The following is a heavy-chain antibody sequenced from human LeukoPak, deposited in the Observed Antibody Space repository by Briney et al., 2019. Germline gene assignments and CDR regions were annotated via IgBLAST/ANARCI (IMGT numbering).Heavy chain of an antibody. CDR1: GFSVSSNY. CDR2: IYSGGST. D-gene: IGHD3-22*01. J-gene: IGHJ4*02. V-gene: IGHV3-53*01. CDR3: AKPYYDSSGYYDGRFGVDY. Sequence: PGGSLRLSCAASGFSVSSNYMNWVRQAPGKGLEWVSVIYSGGSTYYADSVKGRFTISRDNAKNSLYLQMNSLRAEDTAVYYCAKPYYDSSGYYDGRFGVDYWGQGTLVTVSS.